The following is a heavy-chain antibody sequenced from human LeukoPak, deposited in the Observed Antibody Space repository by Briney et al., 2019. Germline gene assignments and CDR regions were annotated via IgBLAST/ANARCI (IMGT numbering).Heavy chain of an antibody. CDR1: EFTFSSYA. CDR3: AKDCSGCSCYLDY. CDR2: ISAGGATT. V-gene: IGHV3-23*01. J-gene: IGHJ4*02. D-gene: IGHD2-15*01. Sequence: PGGSLRLSCAASEFTFSSYAMNWVRQAPGKGLEWVSGISAGGATTYYADSVKGRFTISRDNSKNTLYLQMNSLRAEDTAVYYCAKDCSGCSCYLDYWGQGTLVTVSS.